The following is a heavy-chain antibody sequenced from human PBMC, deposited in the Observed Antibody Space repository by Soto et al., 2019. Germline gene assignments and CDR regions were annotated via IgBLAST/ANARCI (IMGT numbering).Heavy chain of an antibody. CDR1: GFTLSDHY. CDR3: VRPRYFSVSRGYTRCIDY. Sequence: EVQLVESGGGLVQPGGSLRLSCAGSGFTLSDHYIDWVRQAPGKGLEWVGRSRDKPQGYSTAYAATVKGGFTTSTDDSKNSGYQRMICVKAEHTAVYYCVRPRYFSVSRGYTRCIDYWGQGTLVTVPS. V-gene: IGHV3-72*01. CDR2: SRDKPQGYST. J-gene: IGHJ4*02. D-gene: IGHD3-22*01.